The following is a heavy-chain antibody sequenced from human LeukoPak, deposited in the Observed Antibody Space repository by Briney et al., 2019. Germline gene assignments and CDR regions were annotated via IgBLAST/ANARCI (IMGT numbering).Heavy chain of an antibody. D-gene: IGHD1-1*01. Sequence: ASVKVSCKASVYTFTSYGISWVRQAPGQGLEWMEWISAYNGNTSYAQKLQGRVTMTTDTSTSTAYMELRSLRSDDTAVYYCARGANWNDLVGAPDVWGQGTTVTVSS. CDR1: VYTFTSYG. V-gene: IGHV1-18*01. CDR2: ISAYNGNT. CDR3: ARGANWNDLVGAPDV. J-gene: IGHJ6*02.